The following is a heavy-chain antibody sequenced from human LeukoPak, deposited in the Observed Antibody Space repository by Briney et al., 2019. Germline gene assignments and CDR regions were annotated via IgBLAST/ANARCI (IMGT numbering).Heavy chain of an antibody. CDR2: MNPNSGNT. CDR3: ASVPSSWYPQGNDAHHDY. Sequence: ASVKVSCKASGYTFTSYGINWVRQATGQGLEWMGWMNPNSGNTGYAQKFQGRVTMTRNTSISTAYMALSSLRSEDTAVYYCASVPSSWYPQGNDAHHDYWGQGTLVTVSS. J-gene: IGHJ4*02. D-gene: IGHD6-13*01. CDR1: GYTFTSYG. V-gene: IGHV1-8*01.